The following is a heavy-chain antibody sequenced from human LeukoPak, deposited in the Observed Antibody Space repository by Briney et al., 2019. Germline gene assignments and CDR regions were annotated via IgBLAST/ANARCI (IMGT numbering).Heavy chain of an antibody. Sequence: PSGTLSLTCAVSGGSISSSNWWSWVRQPPGKGLEWIGEIYHSGSTNYNPSLKSRVTISVDKTKNQFSLKLSSVTAADTAVYYCAREDDFWSGWGPHPAPEPYYFDYWGQGTLVTVSS. V-gene: IGHV4-4*02. CDR2: IYHSGST. CDR1: GGSISSSNW. D-gene: IGHD3-3*01. CDR3: AREDDFWSGWGPHPAPEPYYFDY. J-gene: IGHJ4*02.